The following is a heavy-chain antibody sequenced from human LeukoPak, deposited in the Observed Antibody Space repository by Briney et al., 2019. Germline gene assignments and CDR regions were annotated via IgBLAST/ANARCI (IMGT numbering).Heavy chain of an antibody. CDR2: ISGSGGST. D-gene: IGHD4-17*01. V-gene: IGHV3-23*01. CDR1: GFTFSSYA. J-gene: IGHJ4*02. CDR3: AKDLGYGDYFDY. Sequence: GGSLRLSCAASGFTFSSYAMSWVRQAPGKGLEWVSAISGSGGSTYYADSVKGRFTISRDNSKNTLYLQMNGLRAEDTAVYYCAKDLGYGDYFDYWGQGTLVTVSS.